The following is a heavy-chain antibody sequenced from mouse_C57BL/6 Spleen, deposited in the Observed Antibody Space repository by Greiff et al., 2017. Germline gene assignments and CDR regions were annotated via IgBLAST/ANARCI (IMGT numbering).Heavy chain of an antibody. CDR1: GFTFSDYY. D-gene: IGHD2-1*01. CDR3: ARVWGNYNWYFDV. CDR2: INYDGSST. J-gene: IGHJ1*03. Sequence: EVKLVESEGGLVQPGSSMKLSCTASGFTFSDYYMAWVRQVPEKGLEWVANINYDGSSTYYLDSLKSRFIISRDNAKNILYLQMSSLKSEDTATYYCARVWGNYNWYFDVWGTGTTVTVSS. V-gene: IGHV5-16*01.